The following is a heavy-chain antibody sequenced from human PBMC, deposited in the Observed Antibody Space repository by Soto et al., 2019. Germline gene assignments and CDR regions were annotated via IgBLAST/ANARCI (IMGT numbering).Heavy chain of an antibody. CDR2: INSDGSST. CDR1: GFTFNRYS. V-gene: IGHV3-74*01. Sequence: PGGSLRLSCAASGFTFNRYSMNWVRQAPGKGLEWVSRINSDGSSTSYADSVKGRFTISRDNAKNTLYLQMNSLRAEDTAVYYCARVRTFRHRGLYGMDVWGQGTTVTVSS. CDR3: ARVRTFRHRGLYGMDV. J-gene: IGHJ6*02. D-gene: IGHD3-10*01.